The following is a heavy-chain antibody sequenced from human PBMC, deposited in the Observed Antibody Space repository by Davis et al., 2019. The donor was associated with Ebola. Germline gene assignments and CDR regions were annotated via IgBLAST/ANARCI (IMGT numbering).Heavy chain of an antibody. V-gene: IGHV1-2*04. CDR2: INPSSGGT. Sequence: AASVKVSCKASVYTFTGYYRHWVRHAPGQGLEWMGWINPSSGGTNYAQTFQGWVTMTRDTSISTAYMDVSRLTSDDTAVCYCARGCRATVLMGACYFDLWGRGTLVTVSS. D-gene: IGHD4-17*01. CDR3: ARGCRATVLMGACYFDL. CDR1: VYTFTGYY. J-gene: IGHJ2*01.